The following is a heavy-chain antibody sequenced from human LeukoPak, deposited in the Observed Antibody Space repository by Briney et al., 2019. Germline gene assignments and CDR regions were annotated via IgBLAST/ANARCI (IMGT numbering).Heavy chain of an antibody. CDR1: GFTFGGYL. CDR3: IRDFDRNYGVDFDY. V-gene: IGHV3-49*02. Sequence: GGSLRLSCTGSGFTFGGYLMSWVRQAPGKGLEWVGFIRSQEYGGTTESAASVKDRFTISRDDSKSVAYLQMDSLKTEDTAVYYCIRDFDRNYGVDFDYWGQGTQVTVSS. D-gene: IGHD4-11*01. J-gene: IGHJ4*02. CDR2: IRSQEYGGTT.